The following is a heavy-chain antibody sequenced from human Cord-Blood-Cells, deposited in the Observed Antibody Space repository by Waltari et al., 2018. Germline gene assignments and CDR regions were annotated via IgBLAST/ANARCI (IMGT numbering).Heavy chain of an antibody. V-gene: IGHV3-73*02. CDR3: TRSDTATYHEGYYGMDV. J-gene: IGHJ6*02. CDR2: IRSKANSYAT. CDR1: GFTFSGSA. D-gene: IGHD5-18*01. Sequence: EVQLVESGGGLVQPGGSLKLSYAASGFTFSGSAMHWVRQASGKGLEWVGRIRSKANSYATAYAASVKGRFTISRDDSKNTAYLQMNSLKTEDTAVYYCTRSDTATYHEGYYGMDVWGQGTTVTVSS.